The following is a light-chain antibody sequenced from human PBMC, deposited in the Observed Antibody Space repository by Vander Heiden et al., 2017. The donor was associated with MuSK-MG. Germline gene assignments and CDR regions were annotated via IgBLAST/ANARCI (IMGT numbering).Light chain of an antibody. CDR2: YDS. V-gene: IGLV3-21*04. Sequence: SYVLTQPPSVSVATGQTARITCGGNNIGSKSVHWYQQKPGQAPVLVIYYDSDRPSGIPERFSGSNSGNTATLTISRVEAGDEADYYCQVWDSSSDHWVFGGGTKLTVL. CDR1: NIGSKS. CDR3: QVWDSSSDHWV. J-gene: IGLJ3*02.